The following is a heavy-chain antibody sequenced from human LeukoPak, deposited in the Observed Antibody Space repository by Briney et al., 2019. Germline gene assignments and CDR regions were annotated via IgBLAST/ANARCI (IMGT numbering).Heavy chain of an antibody. D-gene: IGHD5-18*01. CDR2: IYYSGST. CDR3: ARDRRYSYGYDY. V-gene: IGHV4-39*07. J-gene: IGHJ4*02. CDR1: GGSISSSNW. Sequence: PSETLSLTCAVSGGSISSSNWWGWIRQPPGKGLEWIGSIYYSGSTYYNPSLKSRVTISVDTSKNQFSLKLSSVTAADTAVYYCARDRRYSYGYDYWGQGTLVTVSS.